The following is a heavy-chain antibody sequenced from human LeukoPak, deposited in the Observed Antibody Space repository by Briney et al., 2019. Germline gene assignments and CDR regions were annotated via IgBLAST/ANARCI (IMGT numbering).Heavy chain of an antibody. CDR2: IGTRRTSI. D-gene: IGHD5-12*01. CDR1: GFTFSSYS. CDR3: VAGGFQYTFDI. Sequence: GGSLRLSCAASGFTFSSYSMNWVRQTPGKGLECVSSIGTRRTSIYSADSEQGRFHISRDNAKNALYLPMNSLSAEDTAVYYCVAGGFQYTFDIWGQGTRVTVSS. J-gene: IGHJ3*02. V-gene: IGHV3-21*01.